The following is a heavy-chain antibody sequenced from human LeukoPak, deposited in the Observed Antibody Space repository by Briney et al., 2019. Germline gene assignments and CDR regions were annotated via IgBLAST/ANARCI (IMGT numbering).Heavy chain of an antibody. CDR3: ARAYDFWTPGGFYYYMDV. Sequence: SETLSLTCAVYGVSLRGYYWSWIRQSPEKGLEWIGEISHEGDSIYNPSLKSRLTLSVDMSKNQFSLKLRSVTAADTAVYYCARAYDFWTPGGFYYYMDVWGKGTTVTVSS. J-gene: IGHJ6*03. CDR1: GVSLRGYY. D-gene: IGHD3-3*01. CDR2: ISHEGDS. V-gene: IGHV4-34*01.